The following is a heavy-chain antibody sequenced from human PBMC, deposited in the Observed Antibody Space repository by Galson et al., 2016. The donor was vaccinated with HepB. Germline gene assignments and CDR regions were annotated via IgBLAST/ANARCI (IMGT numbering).Heavy chain of an antibody. V-gene: IGHV1-69*13. Sequence: SVKVSCKASGATFSSYAINWVRQAPGQGLEWMGGIIPIFGTPNYAQKFQGRVTINADESTGTAYMELSSLRAYDTAVYFCATFYSSGYYSVDYWGQGTLVTVSS. J-gene: IGHJ4*02. CDR1: GATFSSYA. CDR2: IIPIFGTP. CDR3: ATFYSSGYYSVDY. D-gene: IGHD3-22*01.